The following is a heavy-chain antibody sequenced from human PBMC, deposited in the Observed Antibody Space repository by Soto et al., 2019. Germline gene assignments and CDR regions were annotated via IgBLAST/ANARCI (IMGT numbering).Heavy chain of an antibody. CDR2: IWYDGSNK. J-gene: IGHJ6*02. D-gene: IGHD3-3*01. CDR1: GFTFSSYG. CDR3: ARDRNDFWSGYYLYYYYGMDV. V-gene: IGHV3-33*01. Sequence: PGGSLRLSCAASGFTFSSYGMHWVRQAPGKGLEWVAVIWYDGSNKYYADSVKGRFTISRDNSKNTLYLQMNSLRAEDTAVYYCARDRNDFWSGYYLYYYYGMDVWGQGTTVTVSS.